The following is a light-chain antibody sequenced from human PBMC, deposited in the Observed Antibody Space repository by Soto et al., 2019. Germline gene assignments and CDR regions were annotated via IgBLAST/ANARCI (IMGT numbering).Light chain of an antibody. CDR1: QSISSY. CDR3: QQRYSRVT. Sequence: DIQMTQSPSSLSASVGDGVTITCRASQSISSYVSWYQQKPGKAPKLLIYAASRLQSGVPSRFSGSRSGTEFTLTINSLEPEDFATYYCQQRYSRVTFGQGTKVDIK. V-gene: IGKV1-39*01. CDR2: AAS. J-gene: IGKJ1*01.